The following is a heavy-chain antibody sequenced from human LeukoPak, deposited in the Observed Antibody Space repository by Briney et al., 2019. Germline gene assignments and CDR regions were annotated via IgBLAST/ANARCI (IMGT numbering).Heavy chain of an antibody. Sequence: KESGPTLVKPTQTLTLTCTFSGFSLTTSGVGVGWIRQPAGKALEWLALIYWDDDKRYSPSLKSRLIITKDTSKNQVVLTMTNMDPVDTATYYCAQWRRNWFDPWGQGTLVTVSS. CDR1: GFSLTTSGVG. V-gene: IGHV2-5*02. CDR2: IYWDDDK. D-gene: IGHD3-3*01. CDR3: AQWRRNWFDP. J-gene: IGHJ5*02.